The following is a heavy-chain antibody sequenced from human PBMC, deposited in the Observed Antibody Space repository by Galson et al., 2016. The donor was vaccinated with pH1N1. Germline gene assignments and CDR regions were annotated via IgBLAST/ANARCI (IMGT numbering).Heavy chain of an antibody. J-gene: IGHJ4*02. CDR3: AKDMNLELREGALDF. Sequence: SLRLSCAASGFTFNDYDMHWVRQAPGKGLEWVSGISWNSGSIVYADSVKGRFTTSRDNAKNSLYLQMNSLRFEDTALYYCAKDMNLELREGALDFWGQGALVTVS. D-gene: IGHD1-7*01. CDR2: ISWNSGSI. V-gene: IGHV3-9*01. CDR1: GFTFNDYD.